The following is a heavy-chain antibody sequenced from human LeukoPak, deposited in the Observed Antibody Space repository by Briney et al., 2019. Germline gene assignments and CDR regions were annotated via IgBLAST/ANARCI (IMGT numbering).Heavy chain of an antibody. CDR2: IYDSGST. CDR3: ARVLRSPYKGRDTFDY. CDR1: GGSIRSSYYY. V-gene: IGHV4-39*01. J-gene: IGHJ4*02. Sequence: SETLSLTCTVSGGSIRSSYYYWGWIRQPPGKGLEWIGSIYDSGSTYYNPSLKSRVTISVDTSKNQFSLKLNSVTAADTAVYYCARVLRSPYKGRDTFDYWGQGTLVTVSS. D-gene: IGHD3-10*01.